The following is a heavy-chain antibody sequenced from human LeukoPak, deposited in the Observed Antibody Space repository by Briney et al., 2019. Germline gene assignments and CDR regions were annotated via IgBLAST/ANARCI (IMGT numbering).Heavy chain of an antibody. CDR2: IYSGGST. CDR1: GFTVSSNY. CDR3: ARDAPDDYGDLGWFDP. V-gene: IGHV3-66*01. Sequence: GGSLRLSCAASGFTVSSNYMSWVRQAPGKGLEWVSVIYSGGSTYYADSVKGRFTISRDNSKNTLYLQMNSLRAEDTAVYYCARDAPDDYGDLGWFDPWGQGTLVTVSS. J-gene: IGHJ5*02. D-gene: IGHD4-17*01.